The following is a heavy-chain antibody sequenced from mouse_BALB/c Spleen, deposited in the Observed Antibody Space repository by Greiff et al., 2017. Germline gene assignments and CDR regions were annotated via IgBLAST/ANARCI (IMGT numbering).Heavy chain of an antibody. V-gene: IGHV2-6-4*01. CDR3: AGYDYDGGAWFAY. J-gene: IGHJ3*01. CDR1: GFSLSRYS. D-gene: IGHD2-4*01. CDR2: IWGGGST. Sequence: QVQLKESGPGLVAPSQSLSITCTVSGFSLSRYSVHWVRQPPGKGLEWLGMIWGGGSTDYNSALKSRLSISKDNSKSQVFLKMNSLQTDDTAMYYCAGYDYDGGAWFAYWGQGTLVTVSA.